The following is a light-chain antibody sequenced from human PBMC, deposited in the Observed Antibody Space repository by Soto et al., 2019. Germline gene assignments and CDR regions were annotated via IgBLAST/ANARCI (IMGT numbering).Light chain of an antibody. Sequence: EIGKTQNPATPALSPGEKATPPRRARQSVSSNLAWYQQKPGQSPRLLIYGASTMATGIPARFSGSGSGTEFTLTISSLQSEDFAVYYCQQYNNWPPAFGQGTKV. V-gene: IGKV3-15*01. CDR1: QSVSSN. CDR3: QQYNNWPPA. CDR2: GAS. J-gene: IGKJ1*01.